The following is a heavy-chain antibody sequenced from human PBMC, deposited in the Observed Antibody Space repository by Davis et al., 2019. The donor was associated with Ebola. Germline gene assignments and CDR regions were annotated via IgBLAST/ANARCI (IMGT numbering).Heavy chain of an antibody. CDR1: GFTFSDYY. CDR2: FSSSSSYT. D-gene: IGHD2-15*01. J-gene: IGHJ6*02. CDR3: ARALYCSGGSCYSPYYYYGMDV. V-gene: IGHV3-11*06. Sequence: GRSLTPSCAPSGFTFSDYYMSWIRQAPGKGLEWVSYFSSSSSYTNYADSVKGRFTISRDNAKNSLYLQMNSLRAEDTAVYYCARALYCSGGSCYSPYYYYGMDVWGQGTTVTVSS.